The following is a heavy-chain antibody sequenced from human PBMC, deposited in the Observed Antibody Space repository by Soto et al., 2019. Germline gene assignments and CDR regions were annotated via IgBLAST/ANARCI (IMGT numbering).Heavy chain of an antibody. CDR3: AADYSRSAASYYYYGMDV. Sequence: SVKVSCKASGFTFTSSAVQWVRQARGQRLEWIGWIVVGSGSTNYAQKFQERVTITRDMSTSTAYMELSSLRSEDTAVYYCAADYSRSAASYYYYGMDVWGQGTTVTVSS. V-gene: IGHV1-58*01. J-gene: IGHJ6*02. CDR1: GFTFTSSA. CDR2: IVVGSGST. D-gene: IGHD6-13*01.